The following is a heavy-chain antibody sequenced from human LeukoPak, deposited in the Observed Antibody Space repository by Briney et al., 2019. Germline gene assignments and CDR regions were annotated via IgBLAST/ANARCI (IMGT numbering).Heavy chain of an antibody. D-gene: IGHD4/OR15-4a*01. Sequence: GGSLRLSCAASGFTFSSHWMHWVRQAPGKGLVCVARIKSDGTYSDYGGAVRGRFTISKDNAKDTLYLQMNSLRAEDTAIYYCVRDDDYYSVDYWGQGTLVTVSS. CDR1: GFTFSSHW. CDR2: IKSDGTYS. V-gene: IGHV3-74*01. J-gene: IGHJ4*02. CDR3: VRDDDYYSVDY.